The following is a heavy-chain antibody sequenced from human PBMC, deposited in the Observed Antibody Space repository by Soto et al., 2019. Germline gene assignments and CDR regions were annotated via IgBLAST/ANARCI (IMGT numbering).Heavy chain of an antibody. J-gene: IGHJ6*03. CDR1: GFTFDDYA. CDR2: ISWNSGSI. D-gene: IGHD3-10*01. Sequence: GGSLRLSCAASGFTFDDYAMHWVRQAPGKGLEWVSGISWNSGSIGYADSVKGRFTISRDNAKNSLYLQMNSLRAEDTALYYCAKLYGDYYGSGSYYNNPDYYYYYYMDVWGKGTTVTVSS. V-gene: IGHV3-9*01. CDR3: AKLYGDYYGSGSYYNNPDYYYYYYMDV.